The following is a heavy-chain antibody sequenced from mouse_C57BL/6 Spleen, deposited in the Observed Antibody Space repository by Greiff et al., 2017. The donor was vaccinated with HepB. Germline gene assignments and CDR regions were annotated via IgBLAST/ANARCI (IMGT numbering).Heavy chain of an antibody. J-gene: IGHJ2*01. CDR3: ARLGKRRDYFDY. CDR2: IYPGDGDT. CDR1: GYAFSSSW. D-gene: IGHD3-1*01. Sequence: QVQLQQSGPELVKPGASVKISCKASGYAFSSSWMNWVKQRPGKGLEWIGRIYPGDGDTNYNGKFKGKATLTADKSSSTAYMQLSSLTSEDSAVYFCARLGKRRDYFDYWGQGTTLTVSS. V-gene: IGHV1-82*01.